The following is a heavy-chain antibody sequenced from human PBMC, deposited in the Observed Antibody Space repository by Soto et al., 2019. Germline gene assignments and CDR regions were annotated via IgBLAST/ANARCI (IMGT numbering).Heavy chain of an antibody. D-gene: IGHD6-19*01. CDR2: INHSGST. CDR1: GGSFSGYY. J-gene: IGHJ4*02. Sequence: QVQLQQWGAGLLKPSETLSLTCAVYGGSFSGYYWSWIRQPPGKGLEWIGEINHSGSTNYTPSLKSRVTISVDTAKNQFSLKLSSVAAADTAVYYCARGEVAGTTYWGQGTLVTVSS. CDR3: ARGEVAGTTY. V-gene: IGHV4-34*01.